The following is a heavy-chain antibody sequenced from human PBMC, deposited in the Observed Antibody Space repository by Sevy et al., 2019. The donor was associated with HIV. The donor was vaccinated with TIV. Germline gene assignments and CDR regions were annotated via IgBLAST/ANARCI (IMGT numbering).Heavy chain of an antibody. J-gene: IGHJ4*01. D-gene: IGHD1-26*01. Sequence: SLKISCAAPGFAFSTHAMHWVRQAPGKGLEWVAVISYEGTETFYAASVEGRFTISRDNSKNMLSLQINSLKPEDTAVYYCARDGGYSIKWYPLYWGHGTLVTVSS. CDR2: ISYEGTET. CDR1: GFAFSTHA. CDR3: ARDGGYSIKWYPLY. V-gene: IGHV3-30-3*01.